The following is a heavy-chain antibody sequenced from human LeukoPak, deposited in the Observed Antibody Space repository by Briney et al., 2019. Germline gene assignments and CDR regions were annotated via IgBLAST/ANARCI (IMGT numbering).Heavy chain of an antibody. CDR3: ARGASLTLTPYYGMDV. CDR2: ISYDGSNK. CDR1: GFTFSSYA. J-gene: IGHJ6*02. Sequence: GGSLRLSCAASGFTFSSYAMHWARQAPGKGLEWVAVISYDGSNKYYADSVKGRFTISRDNSKNTLYLQMNSLRAEDTAVYYCARGASLTLTPYYGMDVWGQGTTVTVSS. V-gene: IGHV3-30-3*01.